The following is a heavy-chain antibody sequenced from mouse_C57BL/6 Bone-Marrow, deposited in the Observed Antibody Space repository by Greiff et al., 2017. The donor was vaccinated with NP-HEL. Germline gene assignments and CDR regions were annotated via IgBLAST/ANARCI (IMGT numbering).Heavy chain of an antibody. CDR2: ISYDGSN. CDR1: GYSITSGYY. J-gene: IGHJ2*01. CDR3: ARGWVYFDY. V-gene: IGHV3-6*01. D-gene: IGHD2-3*01. Sequence: VQLKESGPGLVKPSRSLSLTCSVTGYSITSGYYWNWIRQFPGNKLEWMGYISYDGSNNYNPSLKNRISITRDTSKNQFFLKLNSVTTEDTATYYCARGWVYFDYWGQGTTLTVSS.